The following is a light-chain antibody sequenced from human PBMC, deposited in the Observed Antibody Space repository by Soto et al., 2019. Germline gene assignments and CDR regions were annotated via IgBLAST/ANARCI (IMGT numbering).Light chain of an antibody. Sequence: EIVLTQSPGTLSLSPGERATLSCRASQTVSSNYLAWYQQKPGQAPRLLIYGASSRATGIPDRFSGSGSGTDFTLTISRLEPDDFAVYYCQQYGSSQSFGQGTKVEIK. CDR3: QQYGSSQS. J-gene: IGKJ1*01. V-gene: IGKV3-20*01. CDR1: QTVSSNY. CDR2: GAS.